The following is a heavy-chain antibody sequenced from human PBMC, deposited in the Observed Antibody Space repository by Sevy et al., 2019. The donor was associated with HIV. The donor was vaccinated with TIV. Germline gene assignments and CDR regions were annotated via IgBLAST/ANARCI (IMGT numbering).Heavy chain of an antibody. CDR1: GGTFSSYA. D-gene: IGHD3-3*01. Sequence: ASVKVSCKASGGTFSSYAINWVRQAPGQGLEWMGGIIPIFGTPTYAQKFQGRVTITADESTSTSTAYMELGSLRSEDTAIYYCARGGRSGYLYYFDYWGQGTLVTVSS. CDR2: IIPIFGTP. CDR3: ARGGRSGYLYYFDY. J-gene: IGHJ4*02. V-gene: IGHV1-69*13.